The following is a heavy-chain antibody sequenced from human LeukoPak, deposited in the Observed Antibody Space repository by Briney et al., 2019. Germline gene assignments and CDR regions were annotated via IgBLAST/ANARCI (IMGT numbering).Heavy chain of an antibody. Sequence: SETLSLTCTVSGGSISSYYWSWIRQPPGKGLEWLGYIYYSGSTNYNPSLKSRVTISVDTSKNQFSLKLSSVTAADTAVYYCARGRGWSRVDWFDPWGQGTLVTVSS. CDR1: GGSISSYY. CDR3: ARGRGWSRVDWFDP. CDR2: IYYSGST. J-gene: IGHJ5*02. V-gene: IGHV4-59*01. D-gene: IGHD6-19*01.